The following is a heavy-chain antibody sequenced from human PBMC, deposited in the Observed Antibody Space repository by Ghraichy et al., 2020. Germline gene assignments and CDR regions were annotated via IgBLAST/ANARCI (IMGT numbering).Heavy chain of an antibody. CDR1: GYSMTTGGYY. D-gene: IGHD4-23*01. CDR3: ARDYGGYNWFDP. CDR2: IYYSGST. J-gene: IGHJ5*02. Sequence: SETLSLTCTVSGYSMTTGGYYWSWIRQHPGKGLEWIGNIYYSGSTNYNSSLKSRLNISVDTSKNQFSLKLSSVTAADTAVYYCARDYGGYNWFDPWGQGTLVTVSS. V-gene: IGHV4-31*03.